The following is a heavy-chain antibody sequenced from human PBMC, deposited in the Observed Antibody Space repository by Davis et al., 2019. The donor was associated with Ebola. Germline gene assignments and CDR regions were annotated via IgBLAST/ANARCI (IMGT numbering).Heavy chain of an antibody. D-gene: IGHD3-3*01. Sequence: ASVKVSCKASGYTFTGYYMHWVRQAPGQGLEWMGWINPNSGGTNYAQKLQGRVTMTTDTSTSTAYMELRSLRSDDTAVYYCAKDALGGDFWSGYWGYWGQGTLVTVSS. CDR2: INPNSGGT. CDR3: AKDALGGDFWSGYWGY. J-gene: IGHJ4*02. V-gene: IGHV1-2*02. CDR1: GYTFTGYY.